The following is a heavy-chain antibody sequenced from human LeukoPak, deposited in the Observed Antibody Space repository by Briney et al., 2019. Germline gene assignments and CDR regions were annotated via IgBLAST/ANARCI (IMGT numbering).Heavy chain of an antibody. CDR2: ISYDGSTK. D-gene: IGHD2-21*02. Sequence: GGSLRLSCAASVFAFSSYGMHGVRQAPGKGLEWVAIISYDGSTKYYADSAKGRFTISRDNSKNTLYLQMNSLRTEDTAVYYCAKDLERHIVVVTAGAVDYWGQGTLVTVSS. CDR1: VFAFSSYG. J-gene: IGHJ4*02. CDR3: AKDLERHIVVVTAGAVDY. V-gene: IGHV3-30*18.